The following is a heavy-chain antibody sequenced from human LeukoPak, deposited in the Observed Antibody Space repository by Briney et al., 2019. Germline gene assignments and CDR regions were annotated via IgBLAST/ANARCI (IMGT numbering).Heavy chain of an antibody. CDR2: VFYSGSS. D-gene: IGHD2-21*02. J-gene: IGHJ4*02. CDR3: ARARYCGGDCYNFDY. CDR1: GGSISRHY. Sequence: SETLSLTCTVSGGSISRHYWSWIRQSPGKGLESIGYVFYSGSSNYNPSLKSRVAISIDTSKNQFSLNLRSMTAADTAVYYCARARYCGGDCYNFDYWGQGTLVTVSS. V-gene: IGHV4-59*11.